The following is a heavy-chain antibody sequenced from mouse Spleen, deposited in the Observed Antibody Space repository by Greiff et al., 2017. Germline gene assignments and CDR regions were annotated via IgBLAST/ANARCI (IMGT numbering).Heavy chain of an antibody. J-gene: IGHJ3*01. D-gene: IGHD2-14*01. Sequence: EVHLVESGGGLVKPGGSLKLSCAASGFTFSDYGMHWVRQAPEKGLEWVAYISSGSSTIYYADTVKGRFTISRDNAKNTLFLQMTSLRSEDTAMYYCARPPYYRYAWFAYWGQGTLVTVSA. CDR2: ISSGSSTI. V-gene: IGHV5-17*01. CDR1: GFTFSDYG. CDR3: ARPPYYRYAWFAY.